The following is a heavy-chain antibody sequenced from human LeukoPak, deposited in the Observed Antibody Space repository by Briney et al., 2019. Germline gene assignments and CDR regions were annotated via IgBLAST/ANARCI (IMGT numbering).Heavy chain of an antibody. CDR3: ARGRRMSINWYFDL. Sequence: GASVTVSCKTSGYTFTAHDIFWVRQAAGQRLEWMGWMNPKSGSTAYAQKVQGRVTFTRNTSITTAYLDLTNLRYEDTAMYYCARGRRMSINWYFDLWGRGTQVTVAS. V-gene: IGHV1-8*03. CDR1: GYTFTAHD. J-gene: IGHJ2*01. CDR2: MNPKSGST. D-gene: IGHD3-10*01.